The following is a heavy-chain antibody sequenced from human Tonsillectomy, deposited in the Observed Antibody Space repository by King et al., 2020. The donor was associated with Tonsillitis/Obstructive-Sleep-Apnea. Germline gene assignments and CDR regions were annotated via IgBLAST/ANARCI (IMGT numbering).Heavy chain of an antibody. CDR1: GFTFSSYA. CDR2: ISYDGSNK. D-gene: IGHD6-6*01. CDR3: ARDPEGSSSYTYYYYYMDV. Sequence: QVQLVESGGGVVQPGRSLRLSCAASGFTFSSYAMHWVRQAPGKGLEWVAVISYDGSNKYYADSVKGRFTISRDNSKNTLYLQMNSLKAEDTAVYSCARDPEGSSSYTYYYYYMDVWGKGTTVTVSS. J-gene: IGHJ6*03. V-gene: IGHV3-30*04.